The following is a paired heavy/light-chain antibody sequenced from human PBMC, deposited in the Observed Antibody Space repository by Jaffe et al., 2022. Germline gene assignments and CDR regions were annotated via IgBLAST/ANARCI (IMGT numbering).Heavy chain of an antibody. V-gene: IGHV4-39*01. CDR3: ARQGDRPPYWFLTDTLNNWFDP. CDR1: GGSISSSSYY. D-gene: IGHD2-8*02. CDR2: IYYSGST. Sequence: QLQLQESGPGLVKPSETLSLTCTVSGGSISSSSYYWGWIRQPPGKGLEWIGSIYYSGSTYYNPSLKSRVTISVDTSKNQFSLKLSSVTAADTAVYYCARQGDRPPYWFLTDTLNNWFDPWGQGTLVTVSS. J-gene: IGHJ5*02.
Light chain of an antibody. V-gene: IGLV1-40*01. Sequence: QSVLTQPPSVSGAPGQRVTISCTGSSSNIGAGYDVHWYQQLPGTAPKLLIYGNSNRPSGVPDRFSGSKSGTSASLAITGLQAEDEADYYCQSYDSSLSGSKRDVVFGGGTKLTVL. CDR2: GNS. J-gene: IGLJ2*01. CDR1: SSNIGAGYD. CDR3: QSYDSSLSGSKRDVV.